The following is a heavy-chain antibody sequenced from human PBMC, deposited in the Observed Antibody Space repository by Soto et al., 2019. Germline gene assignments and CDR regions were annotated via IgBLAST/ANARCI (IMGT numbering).Heavy chain of an antibody. Sequence: EVQLVESGGGLIQPGGSLRLSCAVSGFTVSNNYMSWVRQAPGKGLEGVSVIYSGGYTAYGDSVKGRFTISRDNSKNTIYLQRKSQGAAHPAVYYWGTQRGGGGYWGQGTLVTVSS. D-gene: IGHD6-25*01. CDR2: IYSGGYT. CDR3: GTQRGGGGY. V-gene: IGHV3-53*01. CDR1: GFTVSNNY. J-gene: IGHJ4*02.